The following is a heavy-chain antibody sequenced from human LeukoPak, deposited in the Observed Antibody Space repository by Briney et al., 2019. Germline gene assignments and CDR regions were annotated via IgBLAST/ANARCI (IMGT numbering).Heavy chain of an antibody. V-gene: IGHV3-74*01. Sequence: GSLRLSCAASGFTFSSYWMHWVRQAPGKGLVWVSRINSDGSSTSYADSVKGRFTISRDNAKNTLYLQMNSLRAEDTAVYYCASGVEMATTYYFDYWGQGTLVTVSS. CDR1: GFTFSSYW. D-gene: IGHD5-24*01. CDR3: ASGVEMATTYYFDY. J-gene: IGHJ4*02. CDR2: INSDGSST.